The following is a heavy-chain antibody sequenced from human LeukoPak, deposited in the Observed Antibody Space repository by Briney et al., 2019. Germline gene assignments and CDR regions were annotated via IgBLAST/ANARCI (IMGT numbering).Heavy chain of an antibody. D-gene: IGHD2-8*01. CDR1: GFTFNSYW. J-gene: IGHJ3*02. V-gene: IGHV3-74*01. Sequence: GSLRLSCAASGFTFNSYWMHWVRQALGKGLVWVSRINSDGSGTSDADFVKGRFTISRDNSKNTLYLQMNSLRAEDTAMYYCARDRLTNDAFDIWGQGTMVTVSS. CDR2: INSDGSGT. CDR3: ARDRLTNDAFDI.